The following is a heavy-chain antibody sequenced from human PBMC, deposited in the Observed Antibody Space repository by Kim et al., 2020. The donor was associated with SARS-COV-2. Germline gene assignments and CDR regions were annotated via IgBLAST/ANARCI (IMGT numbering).Heavy chain of an antibody. Sequence: TYYNPTLKSRVTISVDTSKNQFSLKLSSVTAVDTAVYYCAGGGGQEAFDIWGQGTMVTVSS. CDR2: T. CDR3: AGGGGQEAFDI. V-gene: IGHV4-28*03. D-gene: IGHD3-16*01. J-gene: IGHJ3*02.